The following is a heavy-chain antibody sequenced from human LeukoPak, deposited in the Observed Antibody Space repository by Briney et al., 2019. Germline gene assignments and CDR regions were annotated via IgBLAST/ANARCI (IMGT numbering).Heavy chain of an antibody. D-gene: IGHD2-2*01. CDR3: ARVIVVVPAATPNWFDP. Sequence: PSETLSLTCTVSGGSISSGDYYWSWIRQPPGKGLEWIGYNYYSGSTYYNPSLKSRVTISVDTSKNQFSLKLSSVTAADTAVYYCARVIVVVPAATPNWFDPWGQGTLVTVSS. CDR1: GGSISSGDYY. CDR2: NYYSGST. V-gene: IGHV4-30-4*01. J-gene: IGHJ5*02.